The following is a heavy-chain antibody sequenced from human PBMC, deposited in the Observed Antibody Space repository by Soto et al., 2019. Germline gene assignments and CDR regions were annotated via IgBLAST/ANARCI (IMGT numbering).Heavy chain of an antibody. V-gene: IGHV3-23*01. D-gene: IGHD2-21*02. Sequence: GGCLRRSCAASGFTFGNYAMNWVRQAPGKGLEWISSISDPGTSTYYANSVKGRFSMSRDNSKNTLFLQMNRLRADDTAVYFCAKSLVTPSDAFDLWGRWTLVTVSS. CDR1: GFTFGNYA. J-gene: IGHJ3*01. CDR3: AKSLVTPSDAFDL. CDR2: ISDPGTST.